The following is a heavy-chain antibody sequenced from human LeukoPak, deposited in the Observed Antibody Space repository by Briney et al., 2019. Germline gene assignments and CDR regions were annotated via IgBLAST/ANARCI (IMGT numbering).Heavy chain of an antibody. Sequence: GGSLRLSCAASGFTFSSYSMNWVRQAPGKGLEWVSSISSSSSYIYYADSVKGRFTISRDNAKNSLYLQMNSLRSEDTAVYYCARVGYSGYDYLCYWGQGTLVTVSS. CDR3: ARVGYSGYDYLCY. D-gene: IGHD5-12*01. J-gene: IGHJ4*02. V-gene: IGHV3-21*01. CDR2: ISSSSSYI. CDR1: GFTFSSYS.